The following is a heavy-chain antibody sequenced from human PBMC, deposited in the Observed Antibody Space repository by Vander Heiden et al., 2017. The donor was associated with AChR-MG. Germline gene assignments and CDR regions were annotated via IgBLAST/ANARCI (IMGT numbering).Heavy chain of an antibody. CDR1: GYTFTSYG. J-gene: IGHJ4*02. CDR2: ISAYNGNT. D-gene: IGHD1-7*01. CDR3: ARCNWNYVLPENDY. V-gene: IGHV1-18*01. Sequence: QVQLVQSGAAVKKPRASVKVSCKASGYTFTSYGSSWVRQAPGQGLEWMGWISAYNGNTNYAQKLQGRVTMTTDTSTSTAYMELRSLRSDDTAVYYCARCNWNYVLPENDYWGQGTLVTVSS.